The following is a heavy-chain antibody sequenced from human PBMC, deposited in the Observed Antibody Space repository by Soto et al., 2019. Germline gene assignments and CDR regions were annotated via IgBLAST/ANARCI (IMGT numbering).Heavy chain of an antibody. J-gene: IGHJ6*02. Sequence: QVQLVQSGAEVKKPGASVKVSCKASGYTFTGYYMHWVRQAPGQGLEWMGWINPNSGGTNYAQKFQGWVTMTRDTSISTAYLELSRLRSDDTAVYYCARDRSCGGGSCYVDAYYYYGMDVWGQGTTVTVSS. D-gene: IGHD2-15*01. CDR3: ARDRSCGGGSCYVDAYYYYGMDV. CDR1: GYTFTGYY. CDR2: INPNSGGT. V-gene: IGHV1-2*04.